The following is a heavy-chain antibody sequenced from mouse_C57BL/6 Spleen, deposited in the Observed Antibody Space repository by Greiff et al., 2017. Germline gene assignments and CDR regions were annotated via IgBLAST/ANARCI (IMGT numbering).Heavy chain of an antibody. D-gene: IGHD2-3*01. CDR2: INPSTGGT. CDR1: GYSFTGYY. CDR3: ARRDDGSDY. Sequence: VQLKQSGPELVKPGASVKISCKASGYSFTGYYMNWVKQSPEKSLEWIGEINPSTGGTTYNQKFKAKATLTVDKSSSTAYMQLKSLTSEDSAVYYCARRDDGSDYWGQGTTLTVSS. J-gene: IGHJ2*01. V-gene: IGHV1-42*01.